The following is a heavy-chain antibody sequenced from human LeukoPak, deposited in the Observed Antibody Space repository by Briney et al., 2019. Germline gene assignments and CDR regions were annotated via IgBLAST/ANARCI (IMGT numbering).Heavy chain of an antibody. CDR2: FDPEDGET. J-gene: IGHJ4*02. CDR3: AIHWYWTKYYFDY. V-gene: IGHV1-24*01. CDR1: GYTLTGLS. D-gene: IGHD1/OR15-1a*01. Sequence: GASVKVSCKVSGYTLTGLSMHWVRQAPGKGLEWMGGFDPEDGETICAQKFQGRVTMTEDTSTDTAYMELSSLRSEDTAVYYCAIHWYWTKYYFDYWGQGTLVTVSS.